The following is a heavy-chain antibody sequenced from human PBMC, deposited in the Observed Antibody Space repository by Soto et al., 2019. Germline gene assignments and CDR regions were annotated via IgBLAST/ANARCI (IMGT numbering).Heavy chain of an antibody. CDR2: ISYDGSNK. CDR3: AKGSIAVAERGGNWFDP. CDR1: GFTFSSYG. V-gene: IGHV3-30*18. D-gene: IGHD6-19*01. Sequence: GGSLRLSCAASGFTFSSYGMHWVRQAPGKGLEWVAVISYDGSNKYYADSVKGRFTISRDNSKNTLYLQMNSLRAEDTAVYYCAKGSIAVAERGGNWFDPWGQGTLVTVSS. J-gene: IGHJ5*02.